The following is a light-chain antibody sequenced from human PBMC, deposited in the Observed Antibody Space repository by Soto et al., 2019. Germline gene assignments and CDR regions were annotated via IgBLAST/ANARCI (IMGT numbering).Light chain of an antibody. CDR2: EGS. V-gene: IGLV2-23*01. CDR1: SSDVGSYNF. J-gene: IGLJ3*02. CDR3: CSYAGSSTWV. Sequence: QSVLTQPASVSGSPGQSITISCTGSSSDVGSYNFVSWHQQHPGKAPKLMIYEGSKRPSGVSNSFSGSKSGNTASLTISGLQAEDEADYYCCSYAGSSTWVFGGGTKLTVL.